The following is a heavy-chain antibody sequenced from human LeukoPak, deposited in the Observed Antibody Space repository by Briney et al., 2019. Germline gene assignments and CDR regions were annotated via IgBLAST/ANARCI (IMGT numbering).Heavy chain of an antibody. CDR2: INPNINGT. Sequence: ASVKVSCQASGYSFTSYYMHWVRQAPGQGLEWMGWINPNINGTNYAQKFQGRVTMTGDRSISTAYMELSRLRSDDTAVYYCARERTPGSGYGVDYWGQGTVVTVSS. CDR1: GYSFTSYY. V-gene: IGHV1-2*02. CDR3: ARERTPGSGYGVDY. D-gene: IGHD6-25*01. J-gene: IGHJ4*02.